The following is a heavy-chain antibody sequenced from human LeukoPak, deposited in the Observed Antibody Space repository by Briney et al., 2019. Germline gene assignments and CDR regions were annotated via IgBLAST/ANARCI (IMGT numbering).Heavy chain of an antibody. CDR2: VYNSGTT. CDR3: GRGAGGYRFAP. V-gene: IGHV4-59*01. D-gene: IGHD1-1*01. CDR1: GGSLTNYH. J-gene: IGHJ5*02. Sequence: SETLSLTCTVSGGSLTNYHWTWIRQPPGKGLEYIGYVYNSGTTFYNPSLKSRVTISADTSKKQFSLKLSSVTAADTAVYYCGRGAGGYRFAPWGLGTLVTVSS.